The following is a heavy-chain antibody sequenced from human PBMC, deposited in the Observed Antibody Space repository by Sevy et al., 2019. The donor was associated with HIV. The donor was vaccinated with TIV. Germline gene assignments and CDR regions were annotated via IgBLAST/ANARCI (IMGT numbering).Heavy chain of an antibody. CDR3: AKGFCSGGTCPRDYYYYGMDV. D-gene: IGHD2-15*01. J-gene: IGHJ6*02. CDR2: ISGSGRYT. CDR1: EFTFSSYA. V-gene: IGHV3-23*01. Sequence: GGSLRLSCAASEFTFSSYAMSWVRQAPGKGLEWVSSISGSGRYTYYADSVEGRLTSSRDNSKNTLYVQRNSLRAEDTAVYYCAKGFCSGGTCPRDYYYYGMDVWGQGTTVTVSS.